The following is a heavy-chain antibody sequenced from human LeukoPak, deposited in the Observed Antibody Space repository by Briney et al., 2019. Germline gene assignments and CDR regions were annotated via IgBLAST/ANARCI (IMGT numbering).Heavy chain of an antibody. V-gene: IGHV1-69*04. Sequence: EASVKVSCKASGGTFSSYAISWVRQAPGQGLEWMGRIIPILGIANYAQKFQGRVTITADKSTSTAYMELGSLRSEDTAVYYCARSGGGGSSGYYFDYWGQGTLVTVSS. CDR1: GGTFSSYA. J-gene: IGHJ4*02. CDR3: ARSGGGGSSGYYFDY. CDR2: IIPILGIA. D-gene: IGHD3-22*01.